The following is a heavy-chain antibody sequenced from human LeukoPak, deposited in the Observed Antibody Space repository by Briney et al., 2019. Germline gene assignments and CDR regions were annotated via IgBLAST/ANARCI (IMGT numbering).Heavy chain of an antibody. CDR1: GGSVNSGSYY. CDR3: ARAAYSGSYHSDY. Sequence: PSETLSLTCTVSGGSVNSGSYYWNWVRQPPGKGLEWIGYIYYSGSTNYNPSLKSRVTISVDTSKNQFSLKLSSVTAADTAVYYCARAAYSGSYHSDYWGQGTLVTVSS. J-gene: IGHJ4*02. CDR2: IYYSGST. D-gene: IGHD1-26*01. V-gene: IGHV4-61*01.